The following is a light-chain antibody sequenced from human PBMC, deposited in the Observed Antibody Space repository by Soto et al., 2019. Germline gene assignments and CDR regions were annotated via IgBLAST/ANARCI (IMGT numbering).Light chain of an antibody. J-gene: IGLJ2*01. V-gene: IGLV2-23*01. CDR3: CSYAGSSTLV. Sequence: QSALTQTASVSGSPGQSITMSCTGTRSDVGGYNLVSWYQQHPGKAPRLLIHDDIKRPSGVSDRFSGSKSGNTASLTISGLQAEDEADYYCCSYAGSSTLVFGGGTQLTVL. CDR2: DDI. CDR1: RSDVGGYNL.